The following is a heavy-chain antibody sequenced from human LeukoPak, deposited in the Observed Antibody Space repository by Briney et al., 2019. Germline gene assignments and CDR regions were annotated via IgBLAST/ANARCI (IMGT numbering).Heavy chain of an antibody. V-gene: IGHV3-30-3*01. J-gene: IGHJ3*02. CDR3: ASRGSITMTFDI. Sequence: GGSLRLSCAASGFTFSSYAMHWVRQAPGKGLEWVAVISYDGSNKYYADSVKGRFTISRDNSKNTLYLQMNSLRAEDTAVYYCASRGSITMTFDIWGQGTMVTVSS. CDR2: ISYDGSNK. CDR1: GFTFSSYA. D-gene: IGHD3-22*01.